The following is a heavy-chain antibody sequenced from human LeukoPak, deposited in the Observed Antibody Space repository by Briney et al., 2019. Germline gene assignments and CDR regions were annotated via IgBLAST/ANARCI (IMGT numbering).Heavy chain of an antibody. CDR3: ARGWIQLWMSAFDI. J-gene: IGHJ3*02. CDR2: ISAYNGNT. V-gene: IGHV1-18*01. CDR1: GYTFTSYG. D-gene: IGHD5-18*01. Sequence: ASVKVSCKASGYTFTSYGISWVRQAPGQGLEWMGWISAYNGNTNYAQKFQGRVTMTRDTSISTAYMELSRLRSDDTAVYYCARGWIQLWMSAFDIWGQGTMVTVSS.